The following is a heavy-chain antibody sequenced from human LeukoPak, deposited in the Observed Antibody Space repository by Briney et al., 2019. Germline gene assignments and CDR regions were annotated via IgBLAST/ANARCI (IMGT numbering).Heavy chain of an antibody. CDR3: ARDYGGSSPFDY. D-gene: IGHD4-23*01. CDR1: GFTFSSYE. V-gene: IGHV3-48*03. Sequence: GRSLRLSCAASGFTFSSYEMHWVRQAPGKGLEWVSYISSSGSTIYYADSVKGRFTISRDNAKNSLYLQMNSLRAEDTAVYYCARDYGGSSPFDYWGQGTLVTVSS. CDR2: ISSSGSTI. J-gene: IGHJ4*02.